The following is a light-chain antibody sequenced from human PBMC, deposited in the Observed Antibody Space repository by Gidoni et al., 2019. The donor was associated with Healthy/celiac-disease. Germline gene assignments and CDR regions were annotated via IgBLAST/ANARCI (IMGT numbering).Light chain of an antibody. CDR2: AAS. CDR3: QQHNSYYS. CDR1: QGISSH. V-gene: IGKV1-9*01. Sequence: DIQLTQSPSFLSASVGDRVTITCRASQGISSHLAWYQQKPGKAPKLPTYAASTLQSGVPSRFSGSGSGTEFTLTISSLQPEDFATYYCQQHNSYYSFGQGTKVEIK. J-gene: IGKJ1*01.